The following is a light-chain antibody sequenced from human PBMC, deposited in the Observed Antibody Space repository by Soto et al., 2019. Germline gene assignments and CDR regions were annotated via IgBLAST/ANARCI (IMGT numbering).Light chain of an antibody. J-gene: IGKJ2*01. CDR1: QSVNSK. Sequence: EMVMTQSPVTLSVSPGERATLSCRASQSVNSKLAWYQQKPGQAPRLLIYGASTRAAGIPDRFSGSGSGTDFTFTISSLQSEDFAVYYCQQYDDWPGYTFGQGTKLEIK. CDR3: QQYDDWPGYT. CDR2: GAS. V-gene: IGKV3-15*01.